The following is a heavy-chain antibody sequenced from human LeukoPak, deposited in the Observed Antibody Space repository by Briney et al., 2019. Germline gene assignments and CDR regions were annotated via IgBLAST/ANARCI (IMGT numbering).Heavy chain of an antibody. J-gene: IGHJ4*02. CDR1: GFTFSGYW. V-gene: IGHV3-7*01. CDR3: ARGTIAAPGTDY. Sequence: GGSLRLSCAASGFTFSGYWMHCVRQAPGKGLEWVANIKQDGSEKHFADSVQGRFTISRDNAENSLYLQMNSLRAEDTAMYYCARGTIAAPGTDYWGQGTLVTVSS. CDR2: IKQDGSEK. D-gene: IGHD6-13*01.